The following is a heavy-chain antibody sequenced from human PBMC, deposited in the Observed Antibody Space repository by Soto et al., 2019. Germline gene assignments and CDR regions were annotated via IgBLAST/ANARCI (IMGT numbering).Heavy chain of an antibody. CDR1: GFTFSSYD. V-gene: IGHV3-13*01. D-gene: IGHD3-10*01. J-gene: IGHJ3*02. Sequence: QPGGSLRLSCAASGFTFSSYDMHWVRQATGKGLEWVSAIGTAGDTYYPGSVKGRFTISRENAKNSLYLQMNSLRAEDTAVYYCARDRDPAHAFDIWGQGTMVTVSS. CDR2: IGTAGDT. CDR3: ARDRDPAHAFDI.